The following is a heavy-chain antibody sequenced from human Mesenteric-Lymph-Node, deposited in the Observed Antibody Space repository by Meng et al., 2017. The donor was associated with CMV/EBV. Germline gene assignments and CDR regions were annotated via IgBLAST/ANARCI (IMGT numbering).Heavy chain of an antibody. CDR2: IYSGGST. D-gene: IGHD1-26*01. CDR3: AKERTEVGATN. J-gene: IGHJ4*02. V-gene: IGHV3-53*05. CDR1: GFTVSSNY. Sequence: GESLKISCAASGFTVSSNYMSWVRQAPGKGLEWVSVIYSGGSTYYADSVKGRFTISRDNSKNTLYLQLNSLRPEDTAVYHCAKERTEVGATNWGQGTLVTVS.